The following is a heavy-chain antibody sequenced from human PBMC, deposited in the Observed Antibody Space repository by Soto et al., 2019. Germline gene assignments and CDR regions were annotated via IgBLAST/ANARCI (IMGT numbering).Heavy chain of an antibody. D-gene: IGHD5-12*01. Sequence: RISQKPGKGLEWVSYISSSGSTIYYADSVKGRFTISRDNAKNSLYLQMNSLRAEDTAVYYCARDYPGGYDYYFDYWGQGTLVTVS. V-gene: IGHV3-11*01. CDR2: ISSSGSTI. CDR3: ARDYPGGYDYYFDY. J-gene: IGHJ4*02.